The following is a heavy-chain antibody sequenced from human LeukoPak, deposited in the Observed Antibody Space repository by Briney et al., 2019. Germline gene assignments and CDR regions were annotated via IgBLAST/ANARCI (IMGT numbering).Heavy chain of an antibody. Sequence: GGSLRLSCAASGFTFSSYAMTWVRQAPGKGLEWVSSISSSSSYIYYADSAKGRFTISRDNAKNSLYLQMNSLRAEDTAVYYCASQVVPAAPWGQGTLVTVSS. CDR2: ISSSSSYI. D-gene: IGHD2-2*01. CDR3: ASQVVPAAP. CDR1: GFTFSSYA. J-gene: IGHJ5*02. V-gene: IGHV3-21*01.